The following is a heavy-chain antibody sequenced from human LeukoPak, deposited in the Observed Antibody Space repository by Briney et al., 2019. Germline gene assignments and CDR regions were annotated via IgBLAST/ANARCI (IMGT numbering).Heavy chain of an antibody. D-gene: IGHD6-19*01. J-gene: IGHJ4*02. V-gene: IGHV4-34*01. CDR2: INHSGST. CDR1: GGSFSGYY. Sequence: SETLSLTCAVYGGSFSGYYWSWIRQPPGKWLEWIGEINHSGSTNYNPSLKSRVTISVDTSKNQFSLKLSSVTAADTAVYYCARGGWARDLDYWGQGTLVTVSS. CDR3: ARGGWARDLDY.